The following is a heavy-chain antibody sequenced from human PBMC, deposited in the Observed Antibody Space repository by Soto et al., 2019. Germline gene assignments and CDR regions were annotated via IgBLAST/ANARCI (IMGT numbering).Heavy chain of an antibody. D-gene: IGHD1-20*01. CDR2: IYYSGST. V-gene: IGHV4-31*03. J-gene: IGHJ4*02. CDR1: GGSISSGGYY. Sequence: TSETLSLTCTVSGGSISSGGYYWSWIRQHPGKGLEWIGYIYYSGSTYYNPSLKSRVTISVDTSKNQFSLKLSSVTAADTAVYYCAREGITGTTRLLDYWGQGTLVTVSS. CDR3: AREGITGTTRLLDY.